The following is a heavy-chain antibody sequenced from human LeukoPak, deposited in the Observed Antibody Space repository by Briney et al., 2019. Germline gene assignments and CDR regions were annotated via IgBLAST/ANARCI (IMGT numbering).Heavy chain of an antibody. CDR3: ASVGSGDAYDL. CDR2: VTSDGVKT. Sequence: GGSLRLSCAASGFTFSNYPMPWVRQVPGKGPEYVSAVTSDGVKTYYANSVKGRFTISRDNSKSTLSLQMGNLRAEDMAVYYCASVGSGDAYDLWGKGTMVTVSP. J-gene: IGHJ3*01. CDR1: GFTFSNYP. D-gene: IGHD1-26*01. V-gene: IGHV3-64*01.